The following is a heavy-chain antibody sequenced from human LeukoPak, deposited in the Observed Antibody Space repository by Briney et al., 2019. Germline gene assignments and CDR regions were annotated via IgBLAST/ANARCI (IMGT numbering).Heavy chain of an antibody. J-gene: IGHJ4*02. CDR3: ARYITYGGVIVFFDF. CDR1: GFSFDDYG. Sequence: GGSLRLSCAASGFSFDDYGMSWVRQVPGKGLEWVSGINWNGGRTFYGDSAKGRFTISRDNAKNSLYLQMNSLRAEDTALYHCARYITYGGVIVFFDFWGQGTLVIASS. D-gene: IGHD3-16*02. CDR2: INWNGGRT. V-gene: IGHV3-20*01.